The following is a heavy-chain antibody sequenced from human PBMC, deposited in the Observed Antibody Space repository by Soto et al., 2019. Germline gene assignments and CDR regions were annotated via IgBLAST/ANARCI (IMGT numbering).Heavy chain of an antibody. Sequence: QVHLVQSGAEVKKPGSSVKVSCKASGGAFTSYSFHWVRQAPGQGLEWMGGIIPMSGTTNYALKFQGRVTMTADVPTNTAYIDLSSLRSEDTAIYYCARDNTGLDYWGQGTLVTVSS. V-gene: IGHV1-69*12. CDR1: GGAFTSYS. CDR2: IIPMSGTT. CDR3: ARDNTGLDY. J-gene: IGHJ4*02. D-gene: IGHD1-1*01.